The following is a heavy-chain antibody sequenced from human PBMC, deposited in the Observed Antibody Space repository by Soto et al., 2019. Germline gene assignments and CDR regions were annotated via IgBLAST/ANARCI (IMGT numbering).Heavy chain of an antibody. Sequence: EVQLVESGGGLVQPGGSLRLSCAASGFTFSDHYMDWVRQAPGKGLEWVARSRNRVNSHTTEYAASVKGRFTISRDESKSSLYLQMNSLKIEDTAVYYCTRGLLGGAPSYTFHGMDVWGQGTTVTFSS. J-gene: IGHJ6*01. V-gene: IGHV3-72*01. D-gene: IGHD1-26*01. CDR3: TRGLLGGAPSYTFHGMDV. CDR1: GFTFSDHY. CDR2: SRNRVNSHTT.